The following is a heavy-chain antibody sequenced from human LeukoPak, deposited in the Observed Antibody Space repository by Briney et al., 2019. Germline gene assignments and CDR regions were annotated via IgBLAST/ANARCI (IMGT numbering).Heavy chain of an antibody. CDR2: INHSGST. CDR3: ARGGRGYGYGYSAEDAFDI. V-gene: IGHV4-34*01. D-gene: IGHD5-18*01. CDR1: GGSFSGYY. J-gene: IGHJ3*02. Sequence: SETLSLTCVVYGGSFSGYYWSWLRQPPGKGLEWIGEINHSGSTDYNPSLKSRVTISVDTSKNQFSLKLSSVTAADTAVYYCARGGRGYGYGYSAEDAFDIWGQGTMVTVSS.